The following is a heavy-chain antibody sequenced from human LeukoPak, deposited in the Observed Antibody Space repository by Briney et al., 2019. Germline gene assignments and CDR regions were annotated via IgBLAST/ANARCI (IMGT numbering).Heavy chain of an antibody. J-gene: IGHJ4*02. V-gene: IGHV3-30*18. CDR1: GFTFDDYA. Sequence: GGSLRLSCAASGFTFDDYAMHWVRQAPGKGLEWVAVISYDGSNKYYADSVKGRFTISRDNSKNTLYLQMNSLRAEDTAVYYCAKDGGSSTSCYYWGQGTLVTVSS. CDR3: AKDGGSSTSCYY. D-gene: IGHD2-2*01. CDR2: ISYDGSNK.